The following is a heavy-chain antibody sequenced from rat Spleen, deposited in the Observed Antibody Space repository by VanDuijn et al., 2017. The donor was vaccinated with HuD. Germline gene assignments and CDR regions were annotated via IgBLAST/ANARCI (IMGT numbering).Heavy chain of an antibody. CDR1: GFSLTSNG. CDR2: ISTGGST. CDR3: ARSYGGYTSNWFPY. J-gene: IGHJ3*01. D-gene: IGHD1-11*01. Sequence: QVQLKESGPGLVQPSQTLSLTCTVSGFSLTSNGVSWVRQPPGKGLEWIAAISTGGSTYYNSALKSRLSISRDTSKSQVFLKMNSLQSDDTVTYFCARSYGGYTSNWFPYWGQGTLVTVSS. V-gene: IGHV2S8*01.